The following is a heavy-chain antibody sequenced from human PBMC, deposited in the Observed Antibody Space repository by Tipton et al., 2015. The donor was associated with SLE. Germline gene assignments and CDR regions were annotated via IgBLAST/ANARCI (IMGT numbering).Heavy chain of an antibody. V-gene: IGHV3-11*06. D-gene: IGHD6-13*01. Sequence: LSLTCAVYGGSFSGYYWSWIRQPPGKGLEWVSSISSSSSYTNYADSVKGRFTISRDNAKNSLYLQMNSLRAEDTAVYYCARVSSSWYRGFDYWGQGTLVTVSS. CDR2: ISSSSSYT. J-gene: IGHJ4*02. CDR3: ARVSSSWYRGFDY. CDR1: GGSFSGYY.